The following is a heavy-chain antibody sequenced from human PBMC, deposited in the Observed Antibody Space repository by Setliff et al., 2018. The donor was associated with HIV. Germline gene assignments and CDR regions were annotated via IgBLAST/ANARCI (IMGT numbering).Heavy chain of an antibody. CDR2: IRRSGDST. D-gene: IGHD3-22*01. V-gene: IGHV3-23*01. J-gene: IGHJ4*02. CDR1: GFSFSIYA. CDR3: AKDKGRRDYDSSGYYFPDAFDY. Sequence: PGGSLRLSCAASGFSFSIYAMSWVRQAPGKGLEWVSGIRRSGDSTDYAESVKGRFTISRDNAKNTLYLQMNSLRVEDTAVYYCAKDKGRRDYDSSGYYFPDAFDYWGQGVLVTVSS.